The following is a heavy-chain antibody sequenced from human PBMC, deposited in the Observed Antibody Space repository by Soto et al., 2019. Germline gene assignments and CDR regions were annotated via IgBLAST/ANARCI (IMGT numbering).Heavy chain of an antibody. CDR2: MNPNSGNT. Sequence: EASVKVSCKASGYTFTSYDINWVRQATGQGLEWMGWMNPNSGNTGYAQKFQGRVTMTRNTSISTAYMELSSLRSEDTAVYYCARGGVTMVRGVYYYYYMDVWGKGTTVTVSS. CDR1: GYTFTSYD. J-gene: IGHJ6*03. V-gene: IGHV1-8*01. D-gene: IGHD3-10*01. CDR3: ARGGVTMVRGVYYYYYMDV.